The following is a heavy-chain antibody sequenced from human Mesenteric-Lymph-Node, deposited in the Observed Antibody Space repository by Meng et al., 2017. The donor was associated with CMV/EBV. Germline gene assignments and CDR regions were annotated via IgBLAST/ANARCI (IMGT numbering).Heavy chain of an antibody. CDR3: ARDLQVYYDFWSDQRRPRDGYGMDV. Sequence: SETLSLTCTVSGGSISSSSYYWGWIRQPPGKGLEWIGSIYYSGSTYYNPSLKSRVTISVDTSKNQFSLKLSSVTAADTAVYYCARDLQVYYDFWSDQRRPRDGYGMDVWGQGTTVTVSS. CDR2: IYYSGST. J-gene: IGHJ6*02. D-gene: IGHD3-3*01. CDR1: GGSISSSSYY. V-gene: IGHV4-39*07.